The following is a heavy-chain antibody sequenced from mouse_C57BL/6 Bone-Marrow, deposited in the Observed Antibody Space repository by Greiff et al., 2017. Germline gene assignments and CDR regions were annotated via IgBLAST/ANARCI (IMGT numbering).Heavy chain of an antibody. J-gene: IGHJ4*01. CDR2: IYPRSGNT. D-gene: IGHD2-5*01. Sequence: VKLQESGAELARPGASVKLSCKASGYTFTSYGISWVKQRTGQGLEWIGEIYPRSGNTYYNEKFKGKATLTADKSSSTAYMELRSLTSEDSAVYFCARGTYYSNLGSMDYWGQETSVTVSS. CDR1: GYTFTSYG. CDR3: ARGTYYSNLGSMDY. V-gene: IGHV1-81*01.